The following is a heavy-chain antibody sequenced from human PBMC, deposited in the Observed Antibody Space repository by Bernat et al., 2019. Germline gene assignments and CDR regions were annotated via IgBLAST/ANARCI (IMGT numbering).Heavy chain of an antibody. CDR2: ISYDGSNK. J-gene: IGHJ5*02. CDR3: AKDLFFVAVAGIADP. Sequence: QVQLVESGGGVVQPGRSLRLPCAASGFPFIIYCMHWVRQAPGKGLEWVAVISYDGSNKYYADSVKGRFTISRDNSKNTLYLQMNSLRAEDTAVYYCAKDLFFVAVAGIADPWGQGTLVTVSS. CDR1: GFPFIIYC. V-gene: IGHV3-30*18. D-gene: IGHD6-19*01.